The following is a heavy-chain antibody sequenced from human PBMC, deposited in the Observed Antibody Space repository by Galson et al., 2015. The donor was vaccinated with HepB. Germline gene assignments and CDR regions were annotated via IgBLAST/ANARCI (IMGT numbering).Heavy chain of an antibody. CDR2: ISYDGSNK. CDR3: AKDPYLYSALAGTMAGFDY. J-gene: IGHJ4*02. Sequence: SLRLSCAASGFTFSNYGMHWVRQAPGKGLEWVAVISYDGSNKYYADSVKGRSTISRDNSKNTLYRQMNSLRAEDTALYYCAKDPYLYSALAGTMAGFDYWGQGTLVTVSS. V-gene: IGHV3-30*18. D-gene: IGHD6-19*01. CDR1: GFTFSNYG.